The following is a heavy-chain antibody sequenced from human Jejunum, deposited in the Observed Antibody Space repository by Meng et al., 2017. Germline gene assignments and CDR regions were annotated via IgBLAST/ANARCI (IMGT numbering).Heavy chain of an antibody. Sequence: GESLKISCAASGFAFGAYYMSWVRQAPGKGLEWVSYITSTGGFLYYADSVKGRFTISSDNAKNTVYLQMNSLRAEDTAVYYCATRRAWSEPDYWGQGTLVTVSS. CDR1: GFAFGAYY. CDR2: ITSTGGFL. J-gene: IGHJ4*02. V-gene: IGHV3-11*04. D-gene: IGHD1-14*01. CDR3: ATRRAWSEPDY.